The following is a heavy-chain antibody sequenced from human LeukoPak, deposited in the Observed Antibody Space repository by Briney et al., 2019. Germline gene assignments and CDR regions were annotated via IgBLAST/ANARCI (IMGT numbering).Heavy chain of an antibody. D-gene: IGHD6-13*01. CDR2: IYYSGST. V-gene: IGHV4-59*01. J-gene: IGHJ6*03. Sequence: PSETLSLTCTVSGGSISSYYWSWIRQPPGKGLEWIGYIYYSGSTNYNPSLKSRVTISVDTSKNQFSLKLSSVTAADTAVYYCARTTEAHSWRTRYYDYYMDVWGKGTTVTVSS. CDR3: ARTTEAHSWRTRYYDYYMDV. CDR1: GGSISSYY.